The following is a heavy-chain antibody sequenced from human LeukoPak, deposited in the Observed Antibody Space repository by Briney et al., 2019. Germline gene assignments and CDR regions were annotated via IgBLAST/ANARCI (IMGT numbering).Heavy chain of an antibody. CDR3: ARDVRYCSGGSFYSRWFDP. D-gene: IGHD2-15*01. J-gene: IGHJ5*02. CDR1: GGSISSGRNY. CDR2: IYTSGST. V-gene: IGHV4-61*09. Sequence: PSETLSLTCTVSGGSISSGRNYWSWIRPPDGQGLEWIGHIYTSGSTNYHPSLKSRVTISVDTSKNQFSLKLSSVTAADTAVYYCARDVRYCSGGSFYSRWFDPWGQGTLVTVSS.